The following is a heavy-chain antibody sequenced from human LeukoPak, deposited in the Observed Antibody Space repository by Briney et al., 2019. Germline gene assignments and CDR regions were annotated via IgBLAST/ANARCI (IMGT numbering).Heavy chain of an antibody. D-gene: IGHD3-10*01. Sequence: HPGGSLRLSCAASGFTFSSYAMSWVRQAPGKGLEWVSAISGSGGSTYYADSVKGRFTISRDNSKNTLYLQMNSLRAEDTAVYYCAADYYGSGSYYNRPIDYWGQGTLVTVSS. J-gene: IGHJ4*02. CDR3: AADYYGSGSYYNRPIDY. CDR1: GFTFSSYA. V-gene: IGHV3-23*01. CDR2: ISGSGGST.